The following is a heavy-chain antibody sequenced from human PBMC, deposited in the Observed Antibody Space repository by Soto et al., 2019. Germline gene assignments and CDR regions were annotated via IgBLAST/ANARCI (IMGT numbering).Heavy chain of an antibody. D-gene: IGHD1-7*01. Sequence: LSLTCAISGDSVSSNSAAWNWIRQSPSRGLEWLGRTYYRSKWYNDYAVSVKSRITINPDTSKNQFSLQLNSVTPEDTAVYYCARDKWITGTKYYGMDVWGQGTTVTVSS. CDR1: GDSVSSNSAA. J-gene: IGHJ6*02. V-gene: IGHV6-1*01. CDR3: ARDKWITGTKYYGMDV. CDR2: TYYRSKWYN.